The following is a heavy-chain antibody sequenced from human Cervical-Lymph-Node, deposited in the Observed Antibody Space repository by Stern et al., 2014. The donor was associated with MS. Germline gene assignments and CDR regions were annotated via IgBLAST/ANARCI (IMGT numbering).Heavy chain of an antibody. CDR2: INPSGDSA. D-gene: IGHD3/OR15-3a*01. CDR3: ASGTGSKRPTGNY. V-gene: IGHV1-46*01. J-gene: IGHJ4*02. CDR1: GYTFTSHY. Sequence: QVQLVQSGAEVKKPGASVKVSCKAFGYTFTSHYMHWVRQAPGQGLEWVGIINPSGDSATYAQQFQGRLTITRDTSTSTVYMELSSLRSEDTAVYYCASGTGSKRPTGNYWGQGTLVTVSS.